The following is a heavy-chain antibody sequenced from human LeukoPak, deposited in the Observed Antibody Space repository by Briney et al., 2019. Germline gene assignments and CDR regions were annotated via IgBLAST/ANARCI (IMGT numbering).Heavy chain of an antibody. D-gene: IGHD3-22*01. CDR2: IHPSGTL. CDR1: GASFSGGDQY. CDR3: SRGLDSRKLGY. Sequence: QTLSLTCTVSGASFSGGDQYWNWIRQSPGKGLEWIGSIHPSGTLYNNPSLESRVTMSMDTSKNQFSLNLNSVTAADTAVYFCSRGLDSRKLGYWGQGTLVTVSS. J-gene: IGHJ4*02. V-gene: IGHV4-31*03.